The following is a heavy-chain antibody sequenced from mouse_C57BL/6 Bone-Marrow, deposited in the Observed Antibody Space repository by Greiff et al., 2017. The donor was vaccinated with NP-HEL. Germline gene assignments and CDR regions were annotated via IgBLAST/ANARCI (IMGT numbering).Heavy chain of an antibody. CDR2: IYPGSGST. V-gene: IGHV1-55*01. Sequence: QVQLQQPGAELVKPGASVKMSCKASGYTFTSYWITWVKQRPGQGLEWIGDIYPGSGSTNYNEKFKSKATPTVDTSSSTAYMQLSSLTSEDSAVYYCARAVRRYFDVRGTGTTVTVSS. CDR3: ARAVRRYFDV. J-gene: IGHJ1*03. D-gene: IGHD3-2*02. CDR1: GYTFTSYW.